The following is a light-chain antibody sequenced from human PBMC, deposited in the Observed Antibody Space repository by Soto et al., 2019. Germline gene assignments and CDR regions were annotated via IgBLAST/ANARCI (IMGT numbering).Light chain of an antibody. CDR2: GVS. CDR3: QQYNNWPPLT. J-gene: IGKJ4*01. V-gene: IGKV3-15*01. CDR1: QSVSSN. Sequence: ERIMTHSPATLSVSPVGSPTLSFSSSQSVSSNLALYQQKPGQAPRLLIYGVSTRATGIPARFSGSGSETKFTLTISSLQSEDFAVYYCQQYNNWPPLTFGGGTKVDIK.